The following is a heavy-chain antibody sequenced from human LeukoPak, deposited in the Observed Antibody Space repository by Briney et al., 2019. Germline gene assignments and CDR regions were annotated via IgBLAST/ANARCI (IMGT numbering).Heavy chain of an antibody. CDR2: INSDGSST. V-gene: IGHV3-74*01. D-gene: IGHD1-26*01. CDR1: GFTFSSYW. CDR3: ARDIFSGSFDAFDI. J-gene: IGHJ3*02. Sequence: GGSLRLSYAASGFTFSSYWMHWVRQAPGKGLVWVSRINSDGSSTSYADSVKGRFTIPRDNAKNTLYLQMNSLRAEDTAVYYCARDIFSGSFDAFDIWGQGTMVTVSS.